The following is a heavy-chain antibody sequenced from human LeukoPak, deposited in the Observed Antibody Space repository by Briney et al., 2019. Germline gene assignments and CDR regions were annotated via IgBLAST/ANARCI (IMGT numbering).Heavy chain of an antibody. CDR2: IIPILGIA. V-gene: IGHV1-69*04. CDR3: ARGGGSYGYFQH. J-gene: IGHJ1*01. Sequence: SVKVSCKASGGTFSSYAISWVRQAPGQGLEWMGRIIPILGIANYAQKFQGRVTITADKSTSTAYMELSSLRSEDMAVYYCARGGGSYGYFQHWGQGTLVTVSS. CDR1: GGTFSSYA. D-gene: IGHD1-26*01.